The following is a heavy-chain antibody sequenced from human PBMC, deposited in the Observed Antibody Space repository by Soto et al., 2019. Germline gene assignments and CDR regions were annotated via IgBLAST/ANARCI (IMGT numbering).Heavy chain of an antibody. CDR3: ARDRGRVTRSDAFDI. D-gene: IGHD2-15*01. V-gene: IGHV4-59*01. J-gene: IGHJ3*02. CDR1: GGPISSNY. CDR2: ISYSGST. Sequence: SETLSLTCTVSGGPISSNYWSWIRQPPGKELEWLGYISYSGSTNYSPSLKSRITISVDTSKHQFSLKLTSVTAADTAVYYCARDRGRVTRSDAFDIWGQGTMVTVSS.